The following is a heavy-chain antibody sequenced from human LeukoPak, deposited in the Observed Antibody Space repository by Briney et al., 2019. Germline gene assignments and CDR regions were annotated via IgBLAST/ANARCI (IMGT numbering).Heavy chain of an antibody. V-gene: IGHV4-34*01. J-gene: IGHJ6*02. CDR2: INHSGGT. CDR3: ARSGITGTTTLDYYYGMDV. D-gene: IGHD1-20*01. CDR1: GGSFSGYY. Sequence: PSETLSLACAVYGGSFSGYYWSWIRQPPGKGLEWIGEINHSGGTNYNPSLKSRVTISVDTSKNQFSLKLSSVTAADTAVYYCARSGITGTTTLDYYYGMDVWGQGTTVTVSS.